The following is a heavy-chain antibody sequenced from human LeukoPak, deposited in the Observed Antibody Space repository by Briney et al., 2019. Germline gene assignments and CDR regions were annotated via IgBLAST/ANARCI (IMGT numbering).Heavy chain of an antibody. CDR1: GFTFSSYA. J-gene: IGHJ6*02. CDR3: ARDSVPYGMDV. Sequence: PGGSLRLSCAASGFTFSSYAMSWVRQAPGKGLEWVSSISSSSSYIYYADSVKGRFTISRDNAKNSLYLQMNSLRAEDTAVYYCARDSVPYGMDVWGQGTTVTVSS. CDR2: ISSSSSYI. V-gene: IGHV3-21*01.